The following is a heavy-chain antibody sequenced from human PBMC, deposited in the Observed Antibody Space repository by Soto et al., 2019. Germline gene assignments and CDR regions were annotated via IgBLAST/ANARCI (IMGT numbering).Heavy chain of an antibody. V-gene: IGHV3-74*01. CDR3: ARDQGITIFGVLYGMDV. D-gene: IGHD3-3*01. CDR1: GFTFSSYW. CDR2: INSDGSST. Sequence: PGGSLRLSCAASGFTFSSYWMHWVRQAPGKGLVWVSRINSDGSSTSYADSVKGRFTISRDNAKNTLYLQMNSLRAEDTAVYYCARDQGITIFGVLYGMDVWGQGTTVTVSS. J-gene: IGHJ6*02.